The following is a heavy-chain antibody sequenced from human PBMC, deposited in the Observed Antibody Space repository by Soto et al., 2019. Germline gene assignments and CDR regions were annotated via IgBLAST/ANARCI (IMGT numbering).Heavy chain of an antibody. CDR2: IWYDGSNK. CDR3: AREVAPWIQLWSFDY. D-gene: IGHD5-18*01. J-gene: IGHJ4*02. CDR1: GFTFSSYG. V-gene: IGHV3-33*01. Sequence: QPGGSLRLSCAASGFTFSSYGMHWVRQAPGKGLEWVAVIWYDGSNKYYADSVKGRFTISRDNSKNTLYLQMNSLRAEDTAVYYCAREVAPWIQLWSFDYWGQGTLVTVSS.